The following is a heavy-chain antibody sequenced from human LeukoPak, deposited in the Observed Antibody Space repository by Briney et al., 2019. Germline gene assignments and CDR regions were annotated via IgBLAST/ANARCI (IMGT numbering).Heavy chain of an antibody. CDR2: IYYSGST. V-gene: IGHV4-59*08. J-gene: IGHJ4*02. D-gene: IGHD5-12*01. Sequence: SETLSLTCTVSGGSTSVYYWSWIRQPPGKGLEWIGHIYYSGSTNYNPSLKSRVTISLDTSKNQFSLKLSSVTAADTAVYYCARSRYSAYDHFDYWGQGTLVTVSS. CDR3: ARSRYSAYDHFDY. CDR1: GGSTSVYY.